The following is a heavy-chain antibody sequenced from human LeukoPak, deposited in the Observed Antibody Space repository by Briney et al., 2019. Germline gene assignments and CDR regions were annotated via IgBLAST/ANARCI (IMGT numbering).Heavy chain of an antibody. CDR1: GASISSGIYY. D-gene: IGHD6-6*01. CDR3: ASQLGYFDF. CDR2: IFTSGST. Sequence: SQTLALTWAVSGASISSGIYYWTWLRQPAGKGLEWIERIFTSGSTNYNPSLKSRVTISVDRSKNQFSLKLSSVTAADTAVYYRASQLGYFDFWGQGTLVTVS. V-gene: IGHV4-61*02. J-gene: IGHJ4*02.